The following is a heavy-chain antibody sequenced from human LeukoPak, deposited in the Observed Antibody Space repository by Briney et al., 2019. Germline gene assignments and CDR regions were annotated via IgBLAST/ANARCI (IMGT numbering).Heavy chain of an antibody. CDR1: GGSFSSYY. V-gene: IGHV4-59*01. CDR2: IYYSGTT. Sequence: PSETLSLTCTVSGGSFSSYYWSWIRQPPGKGLEWIGYIYYSGTTNYNPSLKSRPTISVDTSKNQFSLKLSSVSAADTAIYYCARASIFGVVRAIDYWGQGTLVTVSS. J-gene: IGHJ4*02. D-gene: IGHD3-3*01. CDR3: ARASIFGVVRAIDY.